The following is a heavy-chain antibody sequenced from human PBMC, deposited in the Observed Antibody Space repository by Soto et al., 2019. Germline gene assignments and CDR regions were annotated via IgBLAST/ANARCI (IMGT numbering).Heavy chain of an antibody. CDR2: INAGNGNT. Sequence: QVQLVQSGAEVKKPGASVKVSCKASGYTFTSYAMHWVRQAPGQRHEWMGLINAGNGNTKYSQKFQGRVTITRDTSASTAYMELSSLRSEDTAVYYCARGGSLYWYFDLWGRGTLVTVSS. V-gene: IGHV1-3*01. J-gene: IGHJ2*01. CDR3: ARGGSLYWYFDL. CDR1: GYTFTSYA. D-gene: IGHD5-12*01.